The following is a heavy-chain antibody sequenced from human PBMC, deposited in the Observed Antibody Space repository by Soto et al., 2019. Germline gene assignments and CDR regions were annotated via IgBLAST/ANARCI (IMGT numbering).Heavy chain of an antibody. Sequence: SETLSLTCAVYGVSFSGYYWSWIRQPPGKGLEWIGEINHSGSTNYNPSLKSRVTISVDTSKNQFSLKLSSVTAADTAVYYCATKPITIFGVVIKYNWFDPWGQGTLVTVSS. CDR3: ATKPITIFGVVIKYNWFDP. J-gene: IGHJ5*02. CDR1: GVSFSGYY. D-gene: IGHD3-3*01. V-gene: IGHV4-34*01. CDR2: INHSGST.